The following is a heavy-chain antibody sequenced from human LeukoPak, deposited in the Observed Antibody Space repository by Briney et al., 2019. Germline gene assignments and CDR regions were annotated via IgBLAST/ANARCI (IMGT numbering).Heavy chain of an antibody. CDR1: GGSISSRNYY. CDR3: AREGNLGYCSGGSCHTPFDY. Sequence: SETLSLTCTVSGGSISSRNYYWGWIRQTPGKGLEWIGSIYSSGSTYYNPSLKSPFTISVDTSKNQFSLKLSSVTAADTAVYYCAREGNLGYCSGGSCHTPFDYWGQGTLVTVSS. D-gene: IGHD2-15*01. J-gene: IGHJ4*02. V-gene: IGHV4-39*07. CDR2: IYSSGST.